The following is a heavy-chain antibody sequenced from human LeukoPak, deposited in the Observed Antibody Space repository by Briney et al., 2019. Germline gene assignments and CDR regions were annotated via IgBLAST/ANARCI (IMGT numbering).Heavy chain of an antibody. V-gene: IGHV4-34*01. CDR3: ARVLRLWWGFNY. CDR2: INHSGST. J-gene: IGHJ4*02. CDR1: GGSFSGYY. Sequence: SETLSLTCAVYGGSFSGYYWSWIRQPPGKGLEWIGEINHSGSTNYNPSLKSRVTISVDTSKNQFSLKLSSVTAADTAVYYCARVLRLWWGFNYWGQGTLVTVSS. D-gene: IGHD2-21*01.